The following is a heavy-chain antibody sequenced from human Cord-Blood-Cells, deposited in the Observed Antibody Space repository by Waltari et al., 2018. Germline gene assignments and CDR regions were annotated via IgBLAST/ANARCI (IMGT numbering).Heavy chain of an antibody. Sequence: QLQLQESGPGLVKPSETLSLTCTVSGGSISSSSYYWGWIRQPPGKGLEWIGSIYYSGSTYYTPSLKSRVTISVDTSKNQFSLKLSSVTAADTAVYYCASPYYDFWSGYYQEAFDIWGQGTMVTVSS. CDR2: IYYSGST. CDR3: ASPYYDFWSGYYQEAFDI. CDR1: GGSISSSSYY. J-gene: IGHJ3*02. V-gene: IGHV4-39*01. D-gene: IGHD3-3*01.